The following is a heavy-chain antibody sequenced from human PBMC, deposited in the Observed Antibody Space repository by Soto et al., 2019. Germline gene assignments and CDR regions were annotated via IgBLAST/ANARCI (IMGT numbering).Heavy chain of an antibody. D-gene: IGHD6-19*01. CDR1: GGTFSSYA. J-gene: IGHJ4*02. Sequence: QVQLVQSGAEVKKPGSSVKVSCKASGGTFSSYAISWVRQAPGQGLEWMGGIIPIFGTANYAQKFQGRVTITADDSTSTAYMELRSLRSEDTAVYYCARGISSGWYRPWNYWGQGTLVTVSS. V-gene: IGHV1-69*01. CDR3: ARGISSGWYRPWNY. CDR2: IIPIFGTA.